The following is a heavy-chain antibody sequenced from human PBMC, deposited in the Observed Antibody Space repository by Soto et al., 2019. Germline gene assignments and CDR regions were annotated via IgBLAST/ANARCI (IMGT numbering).Heavy chain of an antibody. Sequence: EGQLVESGGGLVQPGGSLRLSCVGSGFSFSDDWRHWLRRAPGKGLEWVTRITSDGRSTTYADSVKGRFTISRDNAKNMRYLQMNSLRVEDTDVYYCARQYGMAVWGYGPTATVS. J-gene: IGHJ6*02. V-gene: IGHV3-74*01. CDR1: GFSFSDDW. CDR3: ARQYGMAV. CDR2: ITSDGRST.